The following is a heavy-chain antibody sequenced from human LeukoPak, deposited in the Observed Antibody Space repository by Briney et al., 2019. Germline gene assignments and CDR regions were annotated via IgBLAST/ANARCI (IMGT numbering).Heavy chain of an antibody. CDR1: VATLSTYA. J-gene: IGHJ4*02. CDR2: IIPIIGTP. CDR3: EREVASSGYY. D-gene: IGHD3-22*01. Sequence: SVKVSCKASVATLSTYAINWVRQAPGQGLEWMGGIIPIIGTPNYAQKFQGRVTITADKSTSTTYMELSSLRSEDTAVYYCEREVASSGYYWGQGTLVTVSS. V-gene: IGHV1-69*06.